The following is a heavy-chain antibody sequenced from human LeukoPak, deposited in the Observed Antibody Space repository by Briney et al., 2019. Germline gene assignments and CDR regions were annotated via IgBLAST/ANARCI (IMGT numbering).Heavy chain of an antibody. J-gene: IGHJ4*02. CDR3: ARLRLGVVVPAANTPDY. D-gene: IGHD2-2*01. CDR2: IGGRDGST. Sequence: AGGSLRLSCAASGFTFSSYGMSWVRQAPGKGLEWVSVIGGRDGSTYYADSVKGRFTISRDNSKNTLYVQMNSLRAEDTAVYYCARLRLGVVVPAANTPDYWGQGTLVTVSS. CDR1: GFTFSSYG. V-gene: IGHV3-23*01.